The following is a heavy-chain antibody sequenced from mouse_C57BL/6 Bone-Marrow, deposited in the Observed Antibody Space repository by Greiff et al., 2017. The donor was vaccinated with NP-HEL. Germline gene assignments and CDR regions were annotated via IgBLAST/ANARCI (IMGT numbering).Heavy chain of an antibody. CDR1: GYAFTNYL. CDR3: ARNYYGSSGFAY. D-gene: IGHD1-1*01. J-gene: IGHJ3*01. Sequence: QVQLQQSGAELVRPGTSVKVSCKASGYAFTNYLIEWVKQRPGQGLEWIGVINPGRGGTNYNEKFKGKATLPADKSSSTAYMQLSSLTSEDSAVYFCARNYYGSSGFAYWGKGTLVTVSA. CDR2: INPGRGGT. V-gene: IGHV1-54*01.